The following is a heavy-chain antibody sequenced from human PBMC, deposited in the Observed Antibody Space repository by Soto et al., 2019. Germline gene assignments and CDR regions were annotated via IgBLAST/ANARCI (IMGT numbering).Heavy chain of an antibody. CDR3: ARCPSVVVPTNCDY. Sequence: SETLSLTCTVSGGSISSYYWSWIRQPPGKGLEWIGYIYYSGSTNYNPSLKSRVTISVDTSKNQFSLKLSSVTAADTAVYYCARCPSVVVPTNCDYWGQGTLVTVSS. CDR1: GGSISSYY. CDR2: IYYSGST. D-gene: IGHD2-21*01. J-gene: IGHJ4*02. V-gene: IGHV4-59*01.